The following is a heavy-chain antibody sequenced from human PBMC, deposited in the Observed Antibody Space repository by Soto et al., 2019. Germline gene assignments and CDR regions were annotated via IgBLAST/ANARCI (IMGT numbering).Heavy chain of an antibody. D-gene: IGHD6-19*01. J-gene: IGHJ6*02. CDR2: ISGSGEYT. V-gene: IGHV3-23*01. CDR3: AKVDRYSSGWSYYGPDSYYYTMDV. CDR1: GCTCEIYA. Sequence: EVQLLESGGDLVQPGGSLRLSCDDSGCTCEIYALSWVRQTPGQGLEWGAAISGSGEYTYYTDSVKGRFTISRDNSKNTLSRQINNMRGEDTAIYYCAKVDRYSSGWSYYGPDSYYYTMDVWCQGTTVTVSS.